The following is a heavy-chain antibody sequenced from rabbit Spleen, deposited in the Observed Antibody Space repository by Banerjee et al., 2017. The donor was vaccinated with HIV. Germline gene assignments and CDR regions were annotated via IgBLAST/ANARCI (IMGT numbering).Heavy chain of an antibody. J-gene: IGHJ3*01. Sequence: EQLKESGGGLVQPGGSLTLSCKASGFDFSSYYMSWVRQAPGKGLEWIGYIDTNDGDTDYANWPKGRFTISKTSSTTVTLQMTSLTAADTATYFCARFYAGYGDFGYAAMWGQGTLVTVS. CDR2: IDTNDGDT. D-gene: IGHD7-1*01. CDR1: GFDFSSYYM. V-gene: IGHV1S45*01. CDR3: ARFYAGYGDFGYAAM.